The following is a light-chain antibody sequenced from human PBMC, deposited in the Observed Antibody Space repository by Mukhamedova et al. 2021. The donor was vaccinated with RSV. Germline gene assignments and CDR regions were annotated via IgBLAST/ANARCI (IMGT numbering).Light chain of an antibody. Sequence: GTSSDVGGYNYVSWYQQHPGKAPKLMIYDVSKRPSGVSTRFSGSKSGNTASLTISGLQAEDEADYYCSSYTSSSTWVFGGGTKLT. J-gene: IGLJ3*02. V-gene: IGLV2-14*04. CDR3: SSYTSSSTWV. CDR2: DVS. CDR1: SSDVGGYNY.